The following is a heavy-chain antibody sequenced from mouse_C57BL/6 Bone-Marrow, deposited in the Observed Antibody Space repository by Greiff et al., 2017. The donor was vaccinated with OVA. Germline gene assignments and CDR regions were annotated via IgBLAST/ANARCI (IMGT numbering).Heavy chain of an antibody. Sequence: QVQLKQSGAELARPGASVKLSCKASGYTFTSYGISWVKQRTGQGLEWIGEIYPRSGNTYYNEKFKGKATMTADKSSSPAYMELRSLTSEDSAVYFCARSSSPYWYFDVGGTGTTVTVSS. V-gene: IGHV1-81*01. CDR3: ARSSSPYWYFDV. CDR1: GYTFTSYG. CDR2: IYPRSGNT. J-gene: IGHJ1*03.